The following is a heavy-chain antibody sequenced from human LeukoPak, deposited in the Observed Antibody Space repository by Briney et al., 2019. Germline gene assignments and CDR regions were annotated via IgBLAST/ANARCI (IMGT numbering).Heavy chain of an antibody. CDR3: AKPSGWELLVGDAFNI. Sequence: GGSLRLSCAASGFTFSSYAMSWVRQAPGKGLEWVSVISGSGGSTYYADSVKGRFTISRDNSKNTLYLQMNSLRAEDTAVYYCAKPSGWELLVGDAFNIWGQGTMVTVSS. CDR2: ISGSGGST. J-gene: IGHJ3*02. D-gene: IGHD1-26*01. V-gene: IGHV3-23*01. CDR1: GFTFSSYA.